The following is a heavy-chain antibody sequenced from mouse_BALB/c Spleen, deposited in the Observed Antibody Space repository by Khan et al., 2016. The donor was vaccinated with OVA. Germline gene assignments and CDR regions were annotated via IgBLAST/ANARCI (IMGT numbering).Heavy chain of an antibody. Sequence: QLQESGPELVKPGASVKISCKASGYTFTDYNMDWVRQSHGKSLEWIGYIFPNNGDSGYNQKFKTKAALTVDSSSSTAFMELRRLTSEDSAVYYCTRSGYGSFGYWGRGTLVTVSA. J-gene: IGHJ3*02. CDR2: IFPNNGDS. CDR1: GYTFTDYN. D-gene: IGHD1-2*01. V-gene: IGHV1S29*02. CDR3: TRSGYGSFGY.